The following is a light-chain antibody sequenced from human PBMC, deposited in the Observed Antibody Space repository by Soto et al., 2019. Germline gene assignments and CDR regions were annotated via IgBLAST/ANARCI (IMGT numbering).Light chain of an antibody. CDR2: EVS. Sequence: QSALTQPASVSGSPGQSITISCTGTSSDIGAYNSVSWYQQHPGKAPKLMIYEVSNRPSGVSNRFSASKSGNTASLTISGLQAEDGADYYCSARTTSNPYVFGTGTKVTVL. J-gene: IGLJ1*01. V-gene: IGLV2-14*01. CDR1: SSDIGAYNS. CDR3: SARTTSNPYV.